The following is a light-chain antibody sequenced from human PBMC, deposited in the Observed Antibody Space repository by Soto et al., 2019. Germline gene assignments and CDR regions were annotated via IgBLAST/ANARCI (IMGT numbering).Light chain of an antibody. V-gene: IGLV2-14*01. CDR2: DVS. CDR1: SSDVGGYNY. Sequence: QSALTQPASVSGSPGQSITISRTGTSSDVGGYNYVSWYQQHPGKAPKLMIYDVSNRPSGVSNRFSGSKSGNTASLTISGLQAEDEADYYCSSYTSSIHYVFGTGTKVTVL. J-gene: IGLJ1*01. CDR3: SSYTSSIHYV.